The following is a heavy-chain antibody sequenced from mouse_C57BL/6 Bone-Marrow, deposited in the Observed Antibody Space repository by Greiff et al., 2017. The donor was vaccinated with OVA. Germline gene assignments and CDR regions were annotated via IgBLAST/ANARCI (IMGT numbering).Heavy chain of an antibody. CDR1: GYAFSSSW. CDR2: IYPGDGDT. V-gene: IGHV1-82*01. D-gene: IGHD1-1*01. Sequence: VQGVESGPELVKPGASVKISCKASGYAFSSSWMNWVKQRPGKGLEWIGRIYPGDGDTNYNGKFKGKATLTADKSSSTAYMQLSSLTSEDSAVYFCTRITTVVGDYWGQGTTLTVSS. CDR3: TRITTVVGDY. J-gene: IGHJ2*01.